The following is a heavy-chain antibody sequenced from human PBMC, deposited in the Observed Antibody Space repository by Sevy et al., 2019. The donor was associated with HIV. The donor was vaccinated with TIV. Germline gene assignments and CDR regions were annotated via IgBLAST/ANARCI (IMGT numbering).Heavy chain of an antibody. CDR3: AKDGSVDCSGITCYRYNFDN. CDR2: IRYDESNE. D-gene: IGHD2-15*01. CDR1: GFSFSSYG. V-gene: IGHV3-30*02. Sequence: GGSLRLSCAASGFSFSSYGMHWVRQAPGKGLEWVAFIRYDESNEYYADSVKGRFTISRENFKNTLYLQMNSLRAEDTAVYYWAKDGSVDCSGITCYRYNFDNWGQGTLVTVSS. J-gene: IGHJ4*02.